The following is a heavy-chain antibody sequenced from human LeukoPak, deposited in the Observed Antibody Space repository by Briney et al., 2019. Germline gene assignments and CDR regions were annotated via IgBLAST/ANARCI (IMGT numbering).Heavy chain of an antibody. J-gene: IGHJ4*02. V-gene: IGHV4-4*07. CDR3: ARGVAARRPFFDY. Sequence: SETLSLTCTVSGSINNYFWSWIRQPAGKGLEWIGRIYTSGSTNYNPSLKSRVTMSVDTSKNQFSLKLSSVTAADTAVYYCARGVAARRPFFDYWGQGTLVTVSS. CDR2: IYTSGST. CDR1: GSINNYF. D-gene: IGHD6-6*01.